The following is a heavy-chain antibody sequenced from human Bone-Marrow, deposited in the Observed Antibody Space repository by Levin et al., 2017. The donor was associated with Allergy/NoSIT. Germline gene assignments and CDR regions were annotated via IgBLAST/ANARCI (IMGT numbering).Heavy chain of an antibody. Sequence: GESLKISCAASGFPFGNSAIHWVRQAPGKGLEWVAIISYDGSTKDYADSLKGRSTISRDNSKNTLYLQINSLRPDDTAVYYCARPMLYGHAFDTWGQGTTVTVSP. CDR1: GFPFGNSA. D-gene: IGHD2-8*01. J-gene: IGHJ3*02. V-gene: IGHV3-30-3*01. CDR2: ISYDGSTK. CDR3: ARPMLYGHAFDT.